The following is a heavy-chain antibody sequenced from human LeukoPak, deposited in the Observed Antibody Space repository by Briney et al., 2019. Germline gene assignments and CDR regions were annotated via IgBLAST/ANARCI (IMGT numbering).Heavy chain of an antibody. V-gene: IGHV1-2*02. D-gene: IGHD3-22*01. CDR2: INPNSGGT. CDR3: AREEDYYDSSGRGAFDI. Sequence: ASVKVSCKASGYTFTGYYMHWVRQAPGQGLEWMGWINPNSGGTNYAQKFQGRVTMTRDTSISTAYMELSRLRSDDTAVYYCAREEDYYDSSGRGAFDIWGQGTMVTVSS. J-gene: IGHJ3*02. CDR1: GYTFTGYY.